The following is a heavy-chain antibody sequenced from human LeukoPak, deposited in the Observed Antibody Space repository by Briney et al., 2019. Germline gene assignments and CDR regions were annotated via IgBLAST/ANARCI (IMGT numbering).Heavy chain of an antibody. CDR2: MRNKANGYTT. CDR3: AKTANYGDYVD. CDR1: GFTLSDYY. D-gene: IGHD4-17*01. J-gene: IGHJ4*02. Sequence: GGSLRLSCAVSGFTLSDYYMDWVRQAPGKGLEWVGRMRNKANGYTTEYAASVKGRFSISRDDSKNSLYLQMNSLKTEDTAVYYCAKTANYGDYVDWGQGTLVTVSS. V-gene: IGHV3-72*01.